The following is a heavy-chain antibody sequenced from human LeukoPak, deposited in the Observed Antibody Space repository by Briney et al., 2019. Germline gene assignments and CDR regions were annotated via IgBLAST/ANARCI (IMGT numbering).Heavy chain of an antibody. V-gene: IGHV4-4*07. J-gene: IGHJ3*02. Sequence: SETLSLTCTVSGGSISSYYWSWIRQPAGKGLEWIGRIDTSGNTNYKPSLKSRVTMAVDTSKNQFSLKLSSVTAADTAVYYCARGGSGYYFLGAFDIWGQGTMVTVSS. CDR2: IDTSGNT. D-gene: IGHD3-22*01. CDR1: GGSISSYY. CDR3: ARGGSGYYFLGAFDI.